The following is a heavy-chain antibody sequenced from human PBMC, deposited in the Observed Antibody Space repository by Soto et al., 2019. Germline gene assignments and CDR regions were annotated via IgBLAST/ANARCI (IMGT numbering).Heavy chain of an antibody. J-gene: IGHJ5*02. CDR2: IYYSGST. CDR1: CGSISSSSYY. CDR3: SRCPADLRYQYGSGSAEFNWGDP. V-gene: IGHV4-39*01. Sequence: SETLSLTCTVSCGSISSSSYYWGWIRQPPGKGLEWIGSIYYSGSTYYNPSLKSRVTISVDTSKNQFSLKLSSVTAADTAVYYCSRCPADLRYQYGSGSAEFNWGDPWGQGNLVTVS. D-gene: IGHD3-10*01.